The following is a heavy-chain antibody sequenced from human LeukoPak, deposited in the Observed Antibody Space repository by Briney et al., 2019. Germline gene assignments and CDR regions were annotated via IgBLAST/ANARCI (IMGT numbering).Heavy chain of an antibody. CDR3: ARGRLGELSPEVDY. Sequence: GASVKVSCKASGYTFTSYGISWVRQAPGQGLEWMGWINPNSGGTNYAQKFQGRVTMTRDTSISTAYMELSRLRSDDTAVYYCARGRLGELSPEVDYWGQGTLVTVSS. V-gene: IGHV1-2*02. J-gene: IGHJ4*02. CDR1: GYTFTSYG. CDR2: INPNSGGT. D-gene: IGHD3-16*02.